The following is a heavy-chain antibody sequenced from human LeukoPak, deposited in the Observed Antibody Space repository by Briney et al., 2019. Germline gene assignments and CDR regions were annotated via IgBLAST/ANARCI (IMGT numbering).Heavy chain of an antibody. D-gene: IGHD3-22*01. J-gene: IGHJ4*02. CDR2: VYTSGST. CDR1: SGSISNYY. V-gene: IGHV4-4*07. CDR3: ARTPYFYDSSGYSH. Sequence: KPSETLSLSCTVSSGSISNYYWSWIRQSAGEGLEWIGRVYTSGSTYYNPSLKSRVTMSGDTSKNQLSLKLSSVTAADTAVYYCARTPYFYDSSGYSHWGQGTLVTVSS.